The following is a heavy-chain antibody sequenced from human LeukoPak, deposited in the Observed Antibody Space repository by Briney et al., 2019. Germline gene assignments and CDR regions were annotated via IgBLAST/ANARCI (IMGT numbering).Heavy chain of an antibody. J-gene: IGHJ4*02. V-gene: IGHV4-4*07. CDR3: ARDLSGSLYFDY. D-gene: IGHD3-10*01. CDR1: GASISPYY. CDR2: LYPSGSS. Sequence: SETLSLTCTVSGASISPYYWNWIRQPAGKGLEWIGRLYPSGSSDYNPSLKSRVTMSVDTSRNQFSLRVTSVTAADTAMYYCARDLSGSLYFDYWGQGILVTVSA.